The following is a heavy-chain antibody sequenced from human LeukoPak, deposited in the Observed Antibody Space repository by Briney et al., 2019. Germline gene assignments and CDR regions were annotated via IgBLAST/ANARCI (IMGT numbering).Heavy chain of an antibody. CDR3: ARGDCELTPFDY. Sequence: ASVKVSCKASGYTFTGYHMHWVRQAPGQGLEWMGWINPNSGGTNYAQKFQGRVTMTRDTSISTAYMELSRLRSDDTAVYYCARGDCELTPFDYWGQGTLVTVSS. V-gene: IGHV1-2*02. CDR1: GYTFTGYH. CDR2: INPNSGGT. J-gene: IGHJ4*02. D-gene: IGHD2-21*01.